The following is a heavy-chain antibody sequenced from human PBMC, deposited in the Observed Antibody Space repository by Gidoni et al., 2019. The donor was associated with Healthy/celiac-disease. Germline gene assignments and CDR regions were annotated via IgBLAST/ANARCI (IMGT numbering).Heavy chain of an antibody. J-gene: IGHJ4*02. CDR1: GFTFSSYA. CDR2: ISYDGSNK. CDR3: ARDGGVVPAAMIGSHFDY. V-gene: IGHV3-30*04. Sequence: QVQLVESGGGVVQPGRSLRLSGAASGFTFSSYAMHWVRQAPGKGLEWVAVISYDGSNKYYADSVKGRFTISRDNSKNTLYLQMNSLRAEDTAVYYCARDGGVVPAAMIGSHFDYWGQGTLVTVSS. D-gene: IGHD2-2*01.